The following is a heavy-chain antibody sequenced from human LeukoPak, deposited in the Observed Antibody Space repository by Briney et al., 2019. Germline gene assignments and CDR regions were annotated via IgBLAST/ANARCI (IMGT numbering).Heavy chain of an antibody. V-gene: IGHV1-18*01. CDR1: GYTFTRWN. D-gene: IGHD3-9*01. CDR3: ARGITLTGRGTFDI. CDR2: ISTYNGDT. J-gene: IGHJ3*02. Sequence: GASVKVSCKASGYTFTRWNFSWVRQAPGQGLEWMGWISTYNGDTKYAQKFQGRVTMTTDTSTSTAYMELRSLTSDDTAVYYCARGITLTGRGTFDIWGQGTMVTVSS.